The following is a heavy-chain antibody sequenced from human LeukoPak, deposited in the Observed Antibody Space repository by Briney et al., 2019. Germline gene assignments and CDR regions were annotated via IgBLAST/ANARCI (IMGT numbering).Heavy chain of an antibody. CDR3: AKSWCYDSSGYYPFDY. CDR1: GFTFSNAW. D-gene: IGHD3-22*01. J-gene: IGHJ4*02. V-gene: IGHV3-23*01. CDR2: INGSGGST. Sequence: GGSLRLSCVASGFTFSNAWMNWVRQAPGKGLEWVSTINGSGGSTYYADSVKGRFTISRDNSKNTLYLQMNSLRAEDTAVYYCAKSWCYDSSGYYPFDYWGQGTLVTVSS.